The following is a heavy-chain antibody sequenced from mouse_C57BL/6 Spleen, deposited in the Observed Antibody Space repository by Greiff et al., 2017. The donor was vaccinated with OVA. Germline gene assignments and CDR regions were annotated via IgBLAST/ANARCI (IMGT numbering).Heavy chain of an antibody. V-gene: IGHV3-6*01. CDR3: AIRSVLWYFDV. D-gene: IGHD1-1*01. Sequence: VQLKESGPGLVKPSQSLSLTCSVTGYSITSGYYWNWIRQFPGNKLEWMGYISYDGSNNYNPSLKNRISITRDTSKNQFFLKLNSVTTEDTATCYCAIRSVLWYFDVWGTGTTVTVSS. J-gene: IGHJ1*03. CDR2: ISYDGSN. CDR1: GYSITSGYY.